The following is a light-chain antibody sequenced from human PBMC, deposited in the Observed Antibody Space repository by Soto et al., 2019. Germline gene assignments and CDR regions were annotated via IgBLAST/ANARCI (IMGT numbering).Light chain of an antibody. CDR1: QSISSY. V-gene: IGKV1-39*01. Sequence: DIQMTQSPSSLSASVGDRVTITCRASQSISSYLNWYQQKQGKAPKLLIYAASSLQSGVPSRFSGSGSGTDLTITISSLQPEDVETYYCQQSYSTPQTFGQGTKVDIK. CDR2: AAS. J-gene: IGKJ1*01. CDR3: QQSYSTPQT.